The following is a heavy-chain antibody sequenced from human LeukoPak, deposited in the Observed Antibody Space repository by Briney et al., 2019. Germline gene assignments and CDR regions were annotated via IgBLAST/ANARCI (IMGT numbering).Heavy chain of an antibody. V-gene: IGHV3-23*01. CDR2: ISTTGGTT. D-gene: IGHD2-2*01. J-gene: IGHJ4*02. CDR3: AKGHCSSTSCHENYFDY. Sequence: PGGSLRLSCAASGLTFSSYGMSWVRQAPGRGLEWVSAISTTGGTTYYADSVRGRFTISRDNSRNTLYLQMNSLRAEDTALYYCAKGHCSSTSCHENYFDYWGQGTLVTVSS. CDR1: GLTFSSYG.